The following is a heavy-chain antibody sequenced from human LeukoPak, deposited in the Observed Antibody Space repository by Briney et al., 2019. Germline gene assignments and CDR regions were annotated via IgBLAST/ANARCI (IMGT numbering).Heavy chain of an antibody. CDR3: AGLAVATQGFDY. CDR2: INHSGST. Sequence: TPSETLSLTCAVYGGSFSGYYWSWIRQPPGKGLEWIGEINHSGSTNYNPSLKSRVTISVDKSKNQFSLMLTSVTAADTAVYYCAGLAVATQGFDYWGQGTLVTVSS. V-gene: IGHV4-34*01. CDR1: GGSFSGYY. J-gene: IGHJ4*02. D-gene: IGHD4-23*01.